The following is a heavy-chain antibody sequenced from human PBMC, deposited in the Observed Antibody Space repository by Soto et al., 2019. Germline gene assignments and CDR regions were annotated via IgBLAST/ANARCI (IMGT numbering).Heavy chain of an antibody. Sequence: EVQLVESGGGLVQPGGSLRLSCAASGFTFSSYWMSWVRQAPGKGLEWVANIKQDGSEKYYVDSVKGRFTISRDNAKNSLYLQMNSLRAEDTAVYYCARDRGNDYYYCYMDVWGKGTTVTVSS. D-gene: IGHD3-10*01. CDR1: GFTFSSYW. CDR3: ARDRGNDYYYCYMDV. V-gene: IGHV3-7*01. CDR2: IKQDGSEK. J-gene: IGHJ6*03.